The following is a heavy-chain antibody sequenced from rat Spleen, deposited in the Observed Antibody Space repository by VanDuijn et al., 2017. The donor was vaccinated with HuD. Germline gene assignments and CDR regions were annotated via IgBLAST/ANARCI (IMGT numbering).Heavy chain of an antibody. V-gene: IGHV4-2*01. CDR3: VTERLGVEG. CDR1: GFNFNDYW. D-gene: IGHD1-11*01. Sequence: EVKLVESGGGLVQPGRSLKLSCAASGFNFNDYWMGWVRQAPGKGLEWIAEINKDRRTIKYSPSLKDKFTISRDNAQNTLYLQMSKLGSEDTAIYYCVTERLGVEGWGQGVMVTVSS. CDR2: INKDRRTI. J-gene: IGHJ2*01.